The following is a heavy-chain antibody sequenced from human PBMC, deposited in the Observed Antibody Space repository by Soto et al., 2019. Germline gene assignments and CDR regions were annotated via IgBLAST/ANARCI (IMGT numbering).Heavy chain of an antibody. CDR1: GDSISTVDYF. Sequence: SETLSLTCSVSGDSISTVDYFWAWTRQPPGQALEYIGYIYKSATTYYNPSFESRVAISLDTSKSQFSLNVTSVTAADTAVYFCARGRYCLTGRCFPNWFDSWGQGTLVTVSS. V-gene: IGHV4-30-4*08. D-gene: IGHD2-15*01. CDR2: IYKSATT. CDR3: ARGRYCLTGRCFPNWFDS. J-gene: IGHJ5*01.